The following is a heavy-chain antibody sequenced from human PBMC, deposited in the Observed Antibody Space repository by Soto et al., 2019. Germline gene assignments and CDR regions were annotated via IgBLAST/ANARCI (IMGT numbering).Heavy chain of an antibody. CDR1: GFSLSTSGMS. D-gene: IGHD3-22*01. Sequence: SGPTLVNPTQTLTLTCTFSGFSLSTSGMSVSWIRRSPGKALEWLALIDWDDDKYYSTSLKTRLTISKDTSKNQVVLTMTNMDPVDTATYYCARILDDSSGYYHDYWGQGTLVTVSS. J-gene: IGHJ4*02. CDR2: IDWDDDK. V-gene: IGHV2-70*01. CDR3: ARILDDSSGYYHDY.